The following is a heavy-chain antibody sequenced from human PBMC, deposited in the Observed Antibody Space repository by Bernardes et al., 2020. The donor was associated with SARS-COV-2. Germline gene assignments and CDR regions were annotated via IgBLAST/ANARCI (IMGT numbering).Heavy chain of an antibody. CDR2: IYYSGST. J-gene: IGHJ4*02. Sequence: SETLYLSCTVSGGSISSYYWSWIRQPPGKGLEWIGYIYYSGSTNYNPSLKSRVTISRDNAINTLYLQMNGLRAEDTAVYYCAREGSGSYYFIWGQGTLVTVSS. V-gene: IGHV4-59*12. D-gene: IGHD1-26*01. CDR3: AREGSGSYYFI. CDR1: GGSISSYY.